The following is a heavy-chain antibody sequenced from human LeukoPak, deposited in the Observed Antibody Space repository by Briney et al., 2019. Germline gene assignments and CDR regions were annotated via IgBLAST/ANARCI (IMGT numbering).Heavy chain of an antibody. CDR3: ARGKGYYYGS. J-gene: IGHJ5*02. CDR2: IKTDGSSR. V-gene: IGHV3-74*01. Sequence: GGSLRLSCAASGFTFNSDWMHWVRQVPGNGLVWVSRIKTDGSSRSYADSVNGRFTISRDDAKNTLSLQMDSLRAEDTAVYYCARGKGYYYGSWGQGTLVTVSS. CDR1: GFTFNSDW. D-gene: IGHD3-10*01.